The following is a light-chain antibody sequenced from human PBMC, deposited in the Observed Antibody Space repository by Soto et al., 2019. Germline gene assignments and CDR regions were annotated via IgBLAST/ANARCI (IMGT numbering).Light chain of an antibody. Sequence: VLTQSPVTLSLSPGERATLSCRASQSFRGLLAWYQQKLGQAPRLLIYDAYNRATGIPPRFSGSGSGTDFTLTISSLEPEDSAVYYCQQRHMWPITFGQGTRLEIK. CDR2: DAY. CDR1: QSFRGL. CDR3: QQRHMWPIT. V-gene: IGKV3-11*01. J-gene: IGKJ5*01.